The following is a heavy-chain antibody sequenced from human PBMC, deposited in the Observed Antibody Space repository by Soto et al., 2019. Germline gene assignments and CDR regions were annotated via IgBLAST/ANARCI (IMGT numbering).Heavy chain of an antibody. CDR2: IYWDDDK. CDR3: AHMKMPTMAYDY. Sequence: SGPTLVNPTQTLTLTCTFSGFSLTTSGVGVGWNRQPPGKALEWLALIYWDDDKRYSPSLNRRLTITKDTSKNQAVLTMTNMDPVDTGTYYCAHMKMPTMAYDYWGQGTLVTVSS. CDR1: GFSLTTSGVG. V-gene: IGHV2-5*02. D-gene: IGHD1-1*01. J-gene: IGHJ4*02.